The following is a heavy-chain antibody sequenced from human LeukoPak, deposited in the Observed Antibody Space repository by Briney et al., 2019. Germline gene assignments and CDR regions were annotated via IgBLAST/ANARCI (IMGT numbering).Heavy chain of an antibody. Sequence: ASVKVSCKASGYTFTGYYMHWVRQAPGQGLEWMGWISAYNGNTNAARKFQGRLTMTTGTSTNTAYMELRSLRSDDTAVYYCARVSCGGGNCYSFPDYWGQGTLVTVSS. J-gene: IGHJ4*02. V-gene: IGHV1-18*04. CDR2: ISAYNGNT. CDR1: GYTFTGYY. D-gene: IGHD2-15*01. CDR3: ARVSCGGGNCYSFPDY.